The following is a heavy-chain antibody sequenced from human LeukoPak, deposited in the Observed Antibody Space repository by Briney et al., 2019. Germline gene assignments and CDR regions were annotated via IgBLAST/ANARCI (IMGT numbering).Heavy chain of an antibody. J-gene: IGHJ4*02. CDR3: AKLYSSNSGIFDY. Sequence: GGSLRLSCAASGFTFSDYAMSWVRQAPGKGLEWVSAISGSGGSTYYADSVKGRFTISRDNSKNTPYLQMNSLRAEDTAIYYCAKLYSSNSGIFDYWGQGTLVTVSS. V-gene: IGHV3-23*01. CDR2: ISGSGGST. CDR1: GFTFSDYA. D-gene: IGHD6-13*01.